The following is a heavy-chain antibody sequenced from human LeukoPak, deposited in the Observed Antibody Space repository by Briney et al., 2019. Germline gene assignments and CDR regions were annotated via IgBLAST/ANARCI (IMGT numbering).Heavy chain of an antibody. CDR1: GGSFSGYY. Sequence: SSETLSLTCAVYGGSFSGYYWSWLRQPPGKGLEWIGEINHSGSTNYNPTLKSRVTISVDTSKNQFSLKLSSVTAADTAVYYCARGDLRCSDWSYYFDYWGQGTLVTVSS. J-gene: IGHJ4*02. V-gene: IGHV4-34*01. CDR2: INHSGST. D-gene: IGHD3-9*01. CDR3: ARGDLRCSDWSYYFDY.